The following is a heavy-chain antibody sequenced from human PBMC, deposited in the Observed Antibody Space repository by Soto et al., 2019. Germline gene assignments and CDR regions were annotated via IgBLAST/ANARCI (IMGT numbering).Heavy chain of an antibody. D-gene: IGHD2-2*01. V-gene: IGHV1-18*01. CDR3: ARELVVPAALLDAFDI. J-gene: IGHJ3*02. Sequence: ASVKVPCKASGYTFTSYGISWVRQAPGQGLEWMGWISAYNGNTNYAQKLQGRVTMTTDTSTSTAYMELRSLRSDDTAVYYCARELVVPAALLDAFDIWGQGAMVTVS. CDR1: GYTFTSYG. CDR2: ISAYNGNT.